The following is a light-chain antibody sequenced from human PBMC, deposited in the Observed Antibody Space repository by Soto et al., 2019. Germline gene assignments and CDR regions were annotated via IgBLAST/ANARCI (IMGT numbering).Light chain of an antibody. V-gene: IGKV1-16*02. CDR3: QQYNSYPPT. J-gene: IGKJ2*01. CDR1: QYISDY. CDR2: AAS. Sequence: DIQMTQSPSSLSASVGDRVTISCRASQYISDYLAWFQQKPGKPPKTLIYAASRLQPGVPSKFSGSGSGTDFTLTISSRQTEDFATYYCQQYNSYPPTFGQGTRLDI.